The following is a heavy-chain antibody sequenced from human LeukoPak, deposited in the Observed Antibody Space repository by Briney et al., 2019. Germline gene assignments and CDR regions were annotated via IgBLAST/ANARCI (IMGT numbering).Heavy chain of an antibody. D-gene: IGHD6-19*01. CDR1: GYTFTGYY. CDR3: ARVAVAGTYWFDP. J-gene: IGHJ5*02. Sequence: GASVKVSCKASGYTFTGYYMHWVRQAPGQGLEWMGWINPNSGGTNYAQKFQGRVTMTRDTSISTAYMELSRLRSDDTAVYYCARVAVAGTYWFDPWGQGTLVTVSS. CDR2: INPNSGGT. V-gene: IGHV1-2*02.